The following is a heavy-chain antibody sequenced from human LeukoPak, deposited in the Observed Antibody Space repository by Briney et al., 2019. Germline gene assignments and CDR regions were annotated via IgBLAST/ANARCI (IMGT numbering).Heavy chain of an antibody. D-gene: IGHD6-13*01. J-gene: IGHJ5*02. Sequence: PGGSLRLSCAASGFTFSSYAMSWVRQAPGKGLEWVSGIGSGGVDTHYADSVKGQFTISRDNSKNTLYLQMNSLRAEDTAVYYCARPTITTAGTRWFDPWGQGTLVTVSS. CDR2: IGSGGVDT. CDR3: ARPTITTAGTRWFDP. CDR1: GFTFSSYA. V-gene: IGHV3-23*01.